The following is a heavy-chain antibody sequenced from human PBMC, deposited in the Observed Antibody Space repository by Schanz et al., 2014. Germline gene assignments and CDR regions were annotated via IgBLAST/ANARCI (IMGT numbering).Heavy chain of an antibody. J-gene: IGHJ4*02. D-gene: IGHD6-19*01. CDR1: GFTFDKYA. Sequence: EVQLVESGGGLVQPGKSLRLSCAASGFTFDKYAMHWVRQAPGKGLEWVSVISWNRGTIGYADSVKGRFTISRDNAKNSLYLQMNSLRAEDTALYYCTKDKSLIAVAGLFDLWGQGTLVTVSS. CDR2: ISWNRGTI. CDR3: TKDKSLIAVAGLFDL. V-gene: IGHV3-9*01.